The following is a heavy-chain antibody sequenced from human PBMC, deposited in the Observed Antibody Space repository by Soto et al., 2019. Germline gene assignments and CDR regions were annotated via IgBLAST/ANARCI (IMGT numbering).Heavy chain of an antibody. CDR3: ARRDRSGYSYWLDT. V-gene: IGHV4-31*03. J-gene: IGHJ5*02. CDR1: GGYIGDGYY. D-gene: IGHD3-22*01. CDR2: ISYSGST. Sequence: PSETLSLTCTVSGGYIGDGYYWSWIRQHPGKGLEWIGSISYSGSTSYNPSLKSRLTISVDRSKSQFALNLSSVTAADTAVYYCARRDRSGYSYWLDTWGQGTLVTVSS.